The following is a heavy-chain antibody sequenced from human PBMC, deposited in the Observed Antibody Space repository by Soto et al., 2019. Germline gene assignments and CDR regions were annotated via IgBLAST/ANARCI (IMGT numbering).Heavy chain of an antibody. CDR2: IYYTGST. D-gene: IGHD4-17*01. CDR3: DRRGSYGDFFDY. Sequence: PSSSXALACTFAGCSMISKDCTLIRQSPGKGLEWIGYIYYTGSTKYNPSLKSRVTISLETSKNQFSLRLTSVTSADTAVYYCDRRGSYGDFFDYCGQG. J-gene: IGHJ4*02. CDR1: GCSMISKD. V-gene: IGHV4-59*01.